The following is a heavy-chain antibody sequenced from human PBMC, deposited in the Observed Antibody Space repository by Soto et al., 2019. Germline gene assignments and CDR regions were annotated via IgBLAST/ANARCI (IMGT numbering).Heavy chain of an antibody. V-gene: IGHV1-18*01. CDR3: ARGRYGDY. D-gene: IGHD1-1*01. CDR2: ISAHNGNT. Sequence: QVHLVQSGAEVKKPGASVKVSCKASGYTFTSYGSTWGRQAPGQGREWMGWISAHNGNTDYAQELQGRVIVTRDTSTSTAYMELRSLRSDDTAVYYCARGRYGDYWGQGALVTVSS. J-gene: IGHJ4*02. CDR1: GYTFTSYG.